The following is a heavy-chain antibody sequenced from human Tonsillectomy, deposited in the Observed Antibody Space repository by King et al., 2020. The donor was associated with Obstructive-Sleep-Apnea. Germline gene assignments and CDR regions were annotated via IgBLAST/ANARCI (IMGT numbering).Heavy chain of an antibody. V-gene: IGHV3-30*18. Sequence: QWQLVQSGGGVVQPGRSLRLSCAASGFTFSSYGMHVVRQAPGKGLEWVAVISYDGSNKYYADSVKGRFTISRDLSKNTLYLQMHNLRTEDTAVYFCAKDACGSGSDYGLNAFDIWGQGTMVTVSS. CDR3: AKDACGSGSDYGLNAFDI. CDR1: GFTFSSYG. CDR2: ISYDGSNK. D-gene: IGHD3-10*01. J-gene: IGHJ3*02.